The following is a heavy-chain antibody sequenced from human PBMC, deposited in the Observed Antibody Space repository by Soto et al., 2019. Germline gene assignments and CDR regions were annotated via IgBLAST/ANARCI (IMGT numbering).Heavy chain of an antibody. V-gene: IGHV4-30-4*01. J-gene: IGHJ6*02. CDR1: GGSISSGDYY. Sequence: SETLSLTCTVSGGSISSGDYYWSWIRQPPGKGLEWIGYIYYSGSTYYNPSLKSRVTISVDTSKNQFSLKLSSVTAADTAVYYCARVGPDWFGELLDPRNYYYGMDVWGQGTTVTVSS. CDR2: IYYSGST. D-gene: IGHD3-10*01. CDR3: ARVGPDWFGELLDPRNYYYGMDV.